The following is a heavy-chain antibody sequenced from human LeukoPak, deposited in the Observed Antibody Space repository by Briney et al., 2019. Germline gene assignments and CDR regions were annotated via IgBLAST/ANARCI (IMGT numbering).Heavy chain of an antibody. D-gene: IGHD3-10*01. CDR2: ISYDGSNK. V-gene: IGHV3-30-3*01. CDR1: GFTFSSYA. Sequence: GGSLRLSCAASGFTFSSYAMHWVRQAPGKGLEWVAVISYDGSNKYYADSVKGRFTISRDNAKNTLYLQMNSLRVEDTAVYYCARSGEVLWFGESNWFDPWGQGTLVTVSS. J-gene: IGHJ5*02. CDR3: ARSGEVLWFGESNWFDP.